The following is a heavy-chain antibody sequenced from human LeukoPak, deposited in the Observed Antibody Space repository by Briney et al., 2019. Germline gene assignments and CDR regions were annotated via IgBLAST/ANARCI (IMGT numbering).Heavy chain of an antibody. CDR1: GFTFSSYG. D-gene: IGHD5-12*01. CDR3: ARLVATIDAFDI. V-gene: IGHV3-23*01. J-gene: IGHJ3*02. Sequence: GGTLRLSCAASGFTFSSYGMSWVRQAPGKGLEWVSAISGSGGSTYYADSVKGRFTISRDNAKNSLYLQMNSLRAEDTAVYYCARLVATIDAFDIWGQGTMVTVSS. CDR2: ISGSGGST.